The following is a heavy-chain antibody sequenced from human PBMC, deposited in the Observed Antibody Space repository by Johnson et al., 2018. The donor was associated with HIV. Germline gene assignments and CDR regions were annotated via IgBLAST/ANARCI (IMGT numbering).Heavy chain of an antibody. V-gene: IGHV3-30-3*01. CDR3: ARDLASTIAVAGHPFDI. CDR2: ISYDGSNK. CDR1: GFTFSSFA. Sequence: QVQLVESGGGVVQPGRSLRLSCAASGFTFSSFAMHWVRQTPGNGLEWVSIISYDGSNKYYADSVKGRFTISRDNSKNTLYLQMNSLRAEDTAVCYCARDLASTIAVAGHPFDIWGQGTMVTVSS. J-gene: IGHJ3*02. D-gene: IGHD6-19*01.